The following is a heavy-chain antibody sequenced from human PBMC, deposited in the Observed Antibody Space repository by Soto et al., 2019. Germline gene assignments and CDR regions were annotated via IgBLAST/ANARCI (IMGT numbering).Heavy chain of an antibody. CDR2: IIPIFGTA. J-gene: IGHJ4*02. Sequence: QVQLVQSGAEVKKPGSSVKVSCKASGGTFSSYSINWVRQAPGQGLEWMGEIIPIFGTANYAQTFQGRVTITAVESTSTAYMELSSLRSEDTAVYYCARDGGRDSGGIDYWGQGTLVTVSS. CDR1: GGTFSSYS. CDR3: ARDGGRDSGGIDY. D-gene: IGHD1-26*01. V-gene: IGHV1-69*01.